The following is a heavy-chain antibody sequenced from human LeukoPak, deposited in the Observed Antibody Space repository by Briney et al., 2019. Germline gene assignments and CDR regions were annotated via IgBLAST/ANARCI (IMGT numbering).Heavy chain of an antibody. D-gene: IGHD1-26*01. CDR1: GYSISSGYF. Sequence: SETLSLTCAVSGYSISSGYFWDWIRQPPGKGLEWIGSIYHSGSTYYNPSLKSRVTISVDTSKNQFSLKLSSVTAADTAVYYCARASGSYYSGDDYWGQGTLVTVSS. J-gene: IGHJ4*02. CDR3: ARASGSYYSGDDY. V-gene: IGHV4-38-2*01. CDR2: IYHSGST.